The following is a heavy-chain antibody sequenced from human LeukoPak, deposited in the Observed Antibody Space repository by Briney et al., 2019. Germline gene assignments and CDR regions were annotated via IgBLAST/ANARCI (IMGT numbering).Heavy chain of an antibody. D-gene: IGHD2-21*01. J-gene: IGHJ4*02. CDR2: INHSGST. CDR3: ARGDWVY. CDR1: GGSFSGYY. V-gene: IGHV4-34*01. Sequence: SETLSLTCAVYGGSFSGYYWSWIRQPPGKGLEWIGEINHSGSTNYNPSLKSRVTISVDTSKNLFSLKLSSVTAADTAVYYCARGDWVYWGQGTLVTVSS.